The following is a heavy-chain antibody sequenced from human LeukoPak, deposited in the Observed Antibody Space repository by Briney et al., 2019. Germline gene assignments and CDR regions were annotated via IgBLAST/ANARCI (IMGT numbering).Heavy chain of an antibody. CDR2: ISSSSNTI. Sequence: PGGSLRLSCAASGFTFSSYSMNWVRQAPGKGLEWVSYISSSSNTIYYADSVKGRFTISRDNAKNSLYLQMNSLRAEDTAVYYCAREEYYYDSSGYLYYWGQGTLVTVSS. CDR3: AREEYYYDSSGYLYY. V-gene: IGHV3-48*01. D-gene: IGHD3-22*01. J-gene: IGHJ4*02. CDR1: GFTFSSYS.